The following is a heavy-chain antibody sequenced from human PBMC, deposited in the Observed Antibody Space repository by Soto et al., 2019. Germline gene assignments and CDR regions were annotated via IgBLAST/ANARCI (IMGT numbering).Heavy chain of an antibody. J-gene: IGHJ4*02. V-gene: IGHV3-30-3*01. D-gene: IGHD2-8*01. CDR1: GFTFSSYA. CDR3: ARAGVLLVYASIDY. Sequence: QVQLVESGGGVVQPGRSLRLSCAASGFTFSSYAMHWVRQAPGKGLEWVAVISYDGSNKYYADSVKGRFTISRDNPKNTLYLQMNCLRAEDTAVYYCARAGVLLVYASIDYWGQGTLVTVSS. CDR2: ISYDGSNK.